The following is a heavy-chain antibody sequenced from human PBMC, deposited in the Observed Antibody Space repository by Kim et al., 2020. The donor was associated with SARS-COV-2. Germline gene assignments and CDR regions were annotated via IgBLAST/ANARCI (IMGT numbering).Heavy chain of an antibody. CDR2: INQDGTNR. CDR3: TRRLGRGFAD. V-gene: IGHV3-7*01. J-gene: IGHJ4*02. D-gene: IGHD1-1*01. Sequence: GGSLRLSCVASGFTFTDTWMIWVRQAPGKGPEWVANINQDGTNRQYVDSVKGRFTVSRDNAKKSLYLEMNSLGDEDTAIYYCTRRLGRGFADWGQGTHVTVSS. CDR1: GFTFTDTW.